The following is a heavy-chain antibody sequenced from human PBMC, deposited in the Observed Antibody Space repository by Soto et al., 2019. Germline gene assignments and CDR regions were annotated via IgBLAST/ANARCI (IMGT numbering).Heavy chain of an antibody. J-gene: IGHJ4*02. Sequence: SVKVSCKASGGTFSTFGISWVRQAPGQGLEWMGGIIPFFGTARYSQEFEDRITITADESTNTVYMDLRSLTSEDTAIYYCAKSAPMDAGDKYYYDFWGQGALVTVSS. CDR1: GGTFSTFG. CDR3: AKSAPMDAGDKYYYDF. CDR2: IIPFFGTA. D-gene: IGHD4-17*01. V-gene: IGHV1-69*13.